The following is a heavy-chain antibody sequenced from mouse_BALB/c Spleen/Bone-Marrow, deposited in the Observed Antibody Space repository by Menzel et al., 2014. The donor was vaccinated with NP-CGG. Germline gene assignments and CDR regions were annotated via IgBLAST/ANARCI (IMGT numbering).Heavy chain of an antibody. CDR3: TREGYGNSYYFDY. Sequence: VKLMESGAELVRPGASVTLSCKASGYTFTDYEMHWVKRTPVHGLEWIGAIDPETGGTAYNQKFKGKATLTADKSSSTAYMELRSLTSEDSAVYYCTREGYGNSYYFDYWGQGTTLTVSS. J-gene: IGHJ2*01. D-gene: IGHD2-1*01. CDR1: GYTFTDYE. CDR2: IDPETGGT. V-gene: IGHV1-15*01.